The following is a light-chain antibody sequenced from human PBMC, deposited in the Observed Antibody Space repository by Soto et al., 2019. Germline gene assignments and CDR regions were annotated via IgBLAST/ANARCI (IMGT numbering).Light chain of an antibody. CDR3: SSYTTSSNYV. V-gene: IGLV2-14*01. CDR2: EVS. J-gene: IGLJ1*01. CDR1: SSYVGSYNF. Sequence: QSALTQPASVSGSPGQSITISCTGTSSYVGSYNFISWYQQLPGRAPKLMIYEVSNRPSGVSNRFTGSKSGNTASLTISGLQAEDEADYYCSSYTTSSNYVFGSGTKVTVL.